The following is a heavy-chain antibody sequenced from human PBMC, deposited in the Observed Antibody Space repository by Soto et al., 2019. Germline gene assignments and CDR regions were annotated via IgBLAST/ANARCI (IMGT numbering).Heavy chain of an antibody. J-gene: IGHJ4*02. CDR1: GFTFSNYA. CDR2: ISGSGGST. V-gene: IGHV3-23*01. Sequence: EVQLLESGGGLVQPGGSLRLSCAASGFTFSNYAMSWVRQAPGKGLEWVSVISGSGGSTYYADSVKGRFSISRDNSKNTLYLQVNSLRAEDTAVYYCAKDHGDIEVVPAPAPFDYWGQGTLVTVSS. D-gene: IGHD2-2*01. CDR3: AKDHGDIEVVPAPAPFDY.